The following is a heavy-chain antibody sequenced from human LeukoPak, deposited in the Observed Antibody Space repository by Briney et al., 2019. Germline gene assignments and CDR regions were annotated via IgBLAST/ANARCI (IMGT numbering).Heavy chain of an antibody. Sequence: PGGSLRLSCAASGFTFSDYYMSWIRQAPGKGLEWVASIKEDGSERQYVDSVKGRFSISRDNAENSLYLQMNSLRAEDTAVYYCARSRGGGITIFGAPRPAFDSWGQGTLVTVSS. CDR2: IKEDGSER. CDR1: GFTFSDYY. D-gene: IGHD3-3*01. J-gene: IGHJ5*01. CDR3: ARSRGGGITIFGAPRPAFDS. V-gene: IGHV3-7*01.